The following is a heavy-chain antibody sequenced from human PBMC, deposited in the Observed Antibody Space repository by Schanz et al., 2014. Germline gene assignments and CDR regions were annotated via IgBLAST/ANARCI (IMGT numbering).Heavy chain of an antibody. CDR1: GYTFTSYY. J-gene: IGHJ4*02. D-gene: IGHD2-15*01. CDR2: VNPGGGST. CDR3: ARGSLAGYVALLMAANDY. Sequence: QVQLVQSGAEVKKPGASVKVSCKASGYTFTSYYMHWVRQAPGQGLEWMGIVNPGGGSTSVAQRFQTRVTLTRDTSTGTAYLVLTRLRFEDTAVYYCARGSLAGYVALLMAANDYWGQGTLVTVSS. V-gene: IGHV1-46*01.